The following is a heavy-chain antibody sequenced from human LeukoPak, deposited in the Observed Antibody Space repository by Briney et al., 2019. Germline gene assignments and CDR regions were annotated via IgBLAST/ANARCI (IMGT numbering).Heavy chain of an antibody. CDR2: ISWNSGSI. V-gene: IGHV3-9*01. J-gene: IGHJ4*02. Sequence: GGSLRLSCAASGFTFDDYAMHWVRQTPGKGLEWVSGISWNSGSIGYADSVKGRFTISRDNAKNSLYLQTNSLRPEDTALYYCAKNHYGSGSYLFDYWGQGTLVTVSS. D-gene: IGHD3-10*01. CDR1: GFTFDDYA. CDR3: AKNHYGSGSYLFDY.